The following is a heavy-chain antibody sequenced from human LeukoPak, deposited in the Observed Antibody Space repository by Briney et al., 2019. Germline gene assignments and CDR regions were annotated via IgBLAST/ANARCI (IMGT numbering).Heavy chain of an antibody. CDR3: AKSRGIAVAGTNWFDP. V-gene: IGHV3-23*01. Sequence: GGSLRLSCAASGFTFSSYGMSWVRQAPGKGLEWVSAISGSGGSTYYADSVKGRFTISRDNSKNTLYLQMNSLRAEDTAVYYCAKSRGIAVAGTNWFDPWGQGTLVTVSS. J-gene: IGHJ5*02. D-gene: IGHD6-19*01. CDR1: GFTFSSYG. CDR2: ISGSGGST.